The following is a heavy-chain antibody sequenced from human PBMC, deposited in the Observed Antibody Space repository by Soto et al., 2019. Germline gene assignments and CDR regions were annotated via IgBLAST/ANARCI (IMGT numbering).Heavy chain of an antibody. Sequence: ASVKVSCKASGYTFTSYGISWVRQAPGQGLEWMGWISAYNGNTNYAQKLQGRVTMTTDTSTSTAYMELRSLRSDDTAVYYCAREGHTYYYDSSGSPGSFDYWGQGTLVTVSS. CDR1: GYTFTSYG. D-gene: IGHD3-22*01. V-gene: IGHV1-18*01. J-gene: IGHJ4*02. CDR2: ISAYNGNT. CDR3: AREGHTYYYDSSGSPGSFDY.